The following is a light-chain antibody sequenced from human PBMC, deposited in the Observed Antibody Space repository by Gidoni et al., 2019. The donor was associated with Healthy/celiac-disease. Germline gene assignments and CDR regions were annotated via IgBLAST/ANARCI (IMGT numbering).Light chain of an antibody. CDR2: GNS. V-gene: IGLV1-40*01. J-gene: IGLJ2*01. CDR3: QSYDSSLSGVV. CDR1: SSNIGAGYD. Sequence: QSVLTQPPSMSSPSGQKVTIACTGSSSNIGAGYDVHWYQQLPGTAPKLLIYGNSNRPSGVPDRFSGSKSGTSASLAITGLQAEDEADYYCQSYDSSLSGVVFGGGTKLTVL.